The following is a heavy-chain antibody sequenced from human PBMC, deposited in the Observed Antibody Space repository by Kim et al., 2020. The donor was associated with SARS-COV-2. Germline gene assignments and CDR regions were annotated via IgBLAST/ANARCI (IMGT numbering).Heavy chain of an antibody. CDR3: ARDRGYSVDTFDI. CDR2: IGAYDGDT. Sequence: ASVKVSCRASGFVFITYGISWVRQAPGQGLEWVGWIGAYDGDTNYADNLRGRVTMTTDTSTSTAYMELRSLTSDDTAVYYCARDRGYSVDTFDIWGQGTRVTGSS. V-gene: IGHV1-18*04. D-gene: IGHD5-18*01. J-gene: IGHJ3*02. CDR1: GFVFITYG.